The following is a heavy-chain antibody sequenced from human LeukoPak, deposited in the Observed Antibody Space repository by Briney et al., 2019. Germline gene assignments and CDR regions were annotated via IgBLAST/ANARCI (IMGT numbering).Heavy chain of an antibody. CDR1: GFTFSSYW. V-gene: IGHV3-74*01. Sequence: GGSLRLSCAASGFTFSSYWMHWVRQAPGKGLVWVSRINSDGSSTSYADSVKGRFTISRDNAKNTLYLQMNSLRAEDTAVYYCAKEEGYYYDSGGYYVEYFQHWGQGTLVTVSS. J-gene: IGHJ1*01. CDR2: INSDGSST. D-gene: IGHD3-22*01. CDR3: AKEEGYYYDSGGYYVEYFQH.